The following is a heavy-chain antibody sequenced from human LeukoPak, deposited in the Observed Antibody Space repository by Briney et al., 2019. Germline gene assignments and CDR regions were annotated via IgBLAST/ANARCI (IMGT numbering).Heavy chain of an antibody. Sequence: GGSLRLSCVASGFTFSTYSMNWVRQAPGKGLEWVSCISSTSSRYIYYADSVKGRFTISRDNAKNSLYLQMISLRAEDTAVYYCARAGLYCSGGSCYHFDYWGQGTLVTVSS. CDR2: ISSTSSRYI. D-gene: IGHD2-15*01. V-gene: IGHV3-21*04. CDR1: GFTFSTYS. CDR3: ARAGLYCSGGSCYHFDY. J-gene: IGHJ4*02.